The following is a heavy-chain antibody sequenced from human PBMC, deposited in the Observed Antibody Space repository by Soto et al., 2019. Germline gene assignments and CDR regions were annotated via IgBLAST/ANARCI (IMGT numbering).Heavy chain of an antibody. Sequence: QLQLQESGPGLVKPSETLSLTCTVSGDSITSSNYYWGWIRQPPWKGLEWIGTIYYSGSAYYNPSRTCRVAISVDTSKNQCSPHLNSVTAADRAVYYCARLGHSGWDYWGQGALVTVSS. J-gene: IGHJ4*02. CDR2: IYYSGSA. CDR3: ARLGHSGWDY. CDR1: GDSITSSNYY. V-gene: IGHV4-39*01. D-gene: IGHD6-13*01.